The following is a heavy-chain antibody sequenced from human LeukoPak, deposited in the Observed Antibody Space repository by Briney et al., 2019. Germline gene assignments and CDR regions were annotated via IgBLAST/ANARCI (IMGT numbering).Heavy chain of an antibody. J-gene: IGHJ6*02. V-gene: IGHV3-30-3*01. D-gene: IGHD3-16*01. CDR2: ISYDGSNK. Sequence: GGSLRLSCAASGFTFSSYAMHWVRQAPGKGLEWVAVISYDGSNKYYADSVKGRFTISRDNSKNTLYPQMNSLRAEDTAVYYCARGGHWAKDYYYGMDVWGQGTTVTVSS. CDR1: GFTFSSYA. CDR3: ARGGHWAKDYYYGMDV.